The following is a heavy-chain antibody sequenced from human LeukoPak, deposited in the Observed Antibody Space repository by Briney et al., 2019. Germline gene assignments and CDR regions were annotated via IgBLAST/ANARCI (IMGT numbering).Heavy chain of an antibody. Sequence: GGSLRLSCAASGFTFSGQAMHWVRQAPGKGLEWLAVIAFDGGSKYYADFVKARFTISRDNSKNTLYLQMNSLRAEDTAVYYCAREGGYSGSSPDYWGQGTLVTVSS. J-gene: IGHJ4*02. CDR1: GFTFSGQA. CDR2: IAFDGGSK. V-gene: IGHV3-30*04. D-gene: IGHD1-26*01. CDR3: AREGGYSGSSPDY.